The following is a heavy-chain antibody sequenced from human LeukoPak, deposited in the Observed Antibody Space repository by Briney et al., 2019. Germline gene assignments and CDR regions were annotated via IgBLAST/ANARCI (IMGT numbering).Heavy chain of an antibody. V-gene: IGHV5-51*01. CDR1: GYSFTSYW. CDR3: ARRYTIFGVVTIDY. D-gene: IGHD3-3*01. CDR2: IYPGNSDT. J-gene: IGHJ4*02. Sequence: GESLQISCQGSGYSFTSYWIAWVRQMPGKGLEWMGIIYPGNSDTKYSPSFQGQVTISADKSISTAYLQWSSLKASDTAMYYCARRYTIFGVVTIDYWGQGTLVTVSS.